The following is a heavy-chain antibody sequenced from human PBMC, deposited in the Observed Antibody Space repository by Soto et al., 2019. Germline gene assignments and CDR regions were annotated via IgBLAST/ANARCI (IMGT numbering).Heavy chain of an antibody. J-gene: IGHJ3*02. D-gene: IGHD2-8*01. CDR1: GGSISSYY. V-gene: IGHV4-59*01. Sequence: PSETLSLTCTVSGGSISSYYWSWIRQPPGKGLEWIGYIYYSGSTNYNPSLKSRVTISVDTSKNQFSLKLSSVTAADTAVYYCARDFLSGGVFDIWGQGTMVTVSS. CDR2: IYYSGST. CDR3: ARDFLSGGVFDI.